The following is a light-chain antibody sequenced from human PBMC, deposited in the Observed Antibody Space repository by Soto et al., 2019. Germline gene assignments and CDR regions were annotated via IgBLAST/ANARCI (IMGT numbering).Light chain of an antibody. CDR3: QTWGSGIPVV. CDR2: LNSDGSH. Sequence: QPVLTQSPSASASLGASVKLTCTLSSGHSSYAIAWHQQQPEKGPRYLMKLNSDGSHSKGDGIPDRFSGSSSGAERYLTIYSLQSEDEADYYCQTWGSGIPVVFGGGTKLTVL. CDR1: SGHSSYA. J-gene: IGLJ2*01. V-gene: IGLV4-69*01.